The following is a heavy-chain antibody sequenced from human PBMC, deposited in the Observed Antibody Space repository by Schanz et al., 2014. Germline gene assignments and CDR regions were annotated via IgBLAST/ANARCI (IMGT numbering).Heavy chain of an antibody. Sequence: EVQLVESGGGFVQPGGSLGLSCVVSGFTVSSDHMSWVRQAPGKGLEWVSTIYASGATYYADSVKRRFTISRDISKNTLHLQVTSLRAEDTAIYYCARDGNYYGSRNYYKTPYYVDYWGQGTLVNVSS. J-gene: IGHJ4*02. V-gene: IGHV3-66*01. D-gene: IGHD3-10*01. CDR3: ARDGNYYGSRNYYKTPYYVDY. CDR2: IYASGAT. CDR1: GFTVSSDH.